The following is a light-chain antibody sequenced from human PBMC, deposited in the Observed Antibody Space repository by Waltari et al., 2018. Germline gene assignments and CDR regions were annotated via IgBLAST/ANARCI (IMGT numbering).Light chain of an antibody. CDR1: QDISFY. CDR2: ESS. J-gene: IGKJ4*01. V-gene: IGKV1-33*01. Sequence: DIQMTQSPSSLSASVGDRVTITCQASQDISFYLNWYQQKPGTAPKLLISESSNLATWVPSRFSGSRSGTHFTFTISSLQPEDVASYYCQQYDNLPAVAFGGGSKVEL. CDR3: QQYDNLPAVA.